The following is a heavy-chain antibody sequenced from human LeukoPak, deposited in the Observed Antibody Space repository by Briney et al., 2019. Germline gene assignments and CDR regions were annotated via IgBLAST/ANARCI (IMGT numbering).Heavy chain of an antibody. V-gene: IGHV3-21*01. D-gene: IGHD3-22*01. Sequence: GGSLRLSCAASGFTFSSYSMNWVRQAPGKGLEWVSSISSSSSYIYYADSVKGRFTISRDNAKNSLYLQMNSLRAEDTAVYYCARDPPYYYDSSGYSSFDYWGQGTLVTVSS. CDR1: GFTFSSYS. CDR2: ISSSSSYI. J-gene: IGHJ4*02. CDR3: ARDPPYYYDSSGYSSFDY.